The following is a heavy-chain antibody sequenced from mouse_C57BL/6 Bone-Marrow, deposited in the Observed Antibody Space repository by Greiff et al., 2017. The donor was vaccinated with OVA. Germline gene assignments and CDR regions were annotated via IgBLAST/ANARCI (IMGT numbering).Heavy chain of an antibody. CDR3: AREDSSGYYYFDY. CDR2: IDPNSGGT. Sequence: QVHVKQPGAELVKPGASVKLSCKASGYTFTSYWMHWVKQRPGRGLEWIGRIDPNSGGTKYNEKFKSKATLTVDKPSSTAYMQLSSLTSEDSAVYYCAREDSSGYYYFDYWGQGTTLTVSS. CDR1: GYTFTSYW. J-gene: IGHJ2*01. V-gene: IGHV1-72*01. D-gene: IGHD3-2*02.